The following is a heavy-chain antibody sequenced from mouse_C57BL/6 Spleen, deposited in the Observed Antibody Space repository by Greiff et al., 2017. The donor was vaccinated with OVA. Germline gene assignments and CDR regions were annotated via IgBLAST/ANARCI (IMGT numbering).Heavy chain of an antibody. CDR1: GFTFSDYY. V-gene: IGHV5-12*01. CDR2: ISNGGGST. CDR3: ASISYGYDGWYFDV. D-gene: IGHD2-2*01. Sequence: EVQLVESGGGLVQPGGSLKLSCAASGFTFSDYYMYWVRQTPEKRLEWVAYISNGGGSTYYPDTVKGRFTISRDNAKNTLYLQMSRLKSEDTAMYYCASISYGYDGWYFDVWGTGTTVTVSS. J-gene: IGHJ1*03.